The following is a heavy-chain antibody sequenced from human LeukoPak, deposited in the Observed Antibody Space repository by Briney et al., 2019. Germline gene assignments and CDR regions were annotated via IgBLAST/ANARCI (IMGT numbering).Heavy chain of an antibody. CDR1: GFTFSSYS. CDR2: ISYEGSNK. CDR3: TRENPFYYGEASTTWFDR. V-gene: IGHV3-30-3*01. J-gene: IGHJ5*02. Sequence: GRSLRLSCAVSGFTFSSYSMHWVRQAPGKGLEWVASISYEGSNKDYTGSVKGPFTISRDTSKDTLYLQMNRLSAEATAIYCSTRENPFYYGEASTTWFDRWGPGTLVT. D-gene: IGHD1-26*01.